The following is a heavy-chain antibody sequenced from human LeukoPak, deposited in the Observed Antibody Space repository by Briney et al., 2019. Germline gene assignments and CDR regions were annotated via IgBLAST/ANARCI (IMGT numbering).Heavy chain of an antibody. V-gene: IGHV1-8*01. CDR2: MNPNSGKT. D-gene: IGHD1-7*01. CDR3: ARRVSGWNYQTAEYFQH. CDR1: GYTFTSDD. Sequence: ASVKVSCKASGYTFTSDDINWVRQATGQGLEWMGWMNPNSGKTGYAQKFQGRVTMTRNTSISTAYMELSSLKSEDTAVYYCARRVSGWNYQTAEYFQHWGQGTLVTVSS. J-gene: IGHJ1*01.